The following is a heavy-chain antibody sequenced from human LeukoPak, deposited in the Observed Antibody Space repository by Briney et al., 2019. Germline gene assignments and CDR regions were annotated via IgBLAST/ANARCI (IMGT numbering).Heavy chain of an antibody. J-gene: IGHJ4*02. Sequence: PSETPSLTCTVSVGSISSSSYYWGWIRQPPGKGLEWIGNIYYSGSTYYNPSLKSRVTISVDTSKNQFSLKLSSVTAADTAVYYCARFIEVVVPGYWGQGTLVTVSS. CDR1: VGSISSSSYY. CDR3: ARFIEVVVPGY. D-gene: IGHD2-15*01. CDR2: IYYSGST. V-gene: IGHV4-39*07.